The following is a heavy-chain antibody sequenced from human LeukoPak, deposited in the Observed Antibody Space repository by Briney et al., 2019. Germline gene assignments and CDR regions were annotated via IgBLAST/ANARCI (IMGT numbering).Heavy chain of an antibody. V-gene: IGHV3-30-3*01. D-gene: IGHD6-19*01. Sequence: GGSLRLSCAASGFTFSSYAMHWVRQAPGKGLEWVAVISYDGSNKYYADSVKGRFTISRDNSKNTLYLQMNSLRAEDTAVYYCARAVAGSFDYWGQGTLVTVSS. CDR2: ISYDGSNK. CDR3: ARAVAGSFDY. CDR1: GFTFSSYA. J-gene: IGHJ4*02.